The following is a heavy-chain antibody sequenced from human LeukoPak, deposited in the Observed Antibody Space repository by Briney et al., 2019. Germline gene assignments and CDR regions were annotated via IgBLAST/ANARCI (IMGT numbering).Heavy chain of an antibody. CDR2: ISYDGSNK. CDR3: ARPLVADAFDI. V-gene: IGHV3-30-3*01. D-gene: IGHD5-12*01. CDR1: GFTFSSYA. J-gene: IGHJ3*02. Sequence: GRSLRLSCAASGFTFSSYAMHWVRQAPGKGLEWVAVISYDGSNKYYADSVKGRFTISRDNSKNTLYLQMNSLRAEDTAVYYCARPLVADAFDIWGQGTMVTVSS.